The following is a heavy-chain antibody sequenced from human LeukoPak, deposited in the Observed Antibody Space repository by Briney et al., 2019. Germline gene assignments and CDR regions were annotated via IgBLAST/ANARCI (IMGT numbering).Heavy chain of an antibody. CDR3: ARETGTMFPGSRRGYDDYYYYMDV. CDR1: GFTFSSYS. CDR2: ISSSSSYI. J-gene: IGHJ6*03. Sequence: GGSLRLSCAASGFTFSSYSMNWVRQAPGKGLEWVSSISSSSSYIYYADSVKGRFTISRDNAKNSLYLQMNSLRAEDTAVYYCARETGTMFPGSRRGYDDYYYYMDVWGKGTTVTISS. V-gene: IGHV3-21*01. D-gene: IGHD3-10*01.